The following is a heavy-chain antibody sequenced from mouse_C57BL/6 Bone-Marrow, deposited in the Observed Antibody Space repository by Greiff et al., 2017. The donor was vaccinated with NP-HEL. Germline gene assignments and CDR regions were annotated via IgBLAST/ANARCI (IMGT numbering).Heavy chain of an antibody. Sequence: VQLQQSGAELVKPGASVKLSCKASGFTFTEYSIHWVKQRPGQGLEWIGWFYPGSGSIKYNEKFQDKATLTADKYSSTVYMELSRSTSKDTSVYIVASHEEDGYSFDYWGKGTTVTVSS. J-gene: IGHJ2*01. CDR2: FYPGSGSI. CDR1: GFTFTEYS. V-gene: IGHV1-62-2*01. D-gene: IGHD2-3*01. CDR3: ASHEEDGYSFDY.